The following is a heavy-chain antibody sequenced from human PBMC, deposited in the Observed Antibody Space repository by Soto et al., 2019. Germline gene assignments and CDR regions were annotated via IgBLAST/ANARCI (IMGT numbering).Heavy chain of an antibody. V-gene: IGHV1-8*01. CDR1: GYTFTSYD. D-gene: IGHD2-15*01. J-gene: IGHJ3*02. Sequence: ASVKVSCKASGYTFTSYDINWVRQATGQGLEWMGWMNPNSGNTGYAQKLQGRVTMTRNTSISTAYMELSSPRSEDTAVYYCASVYCSGGSCYAQGAFDIWGQGTMVTVSS. CDR2: MNPNSGNT. CDR3: ASVYCSGGSCYAQGAFDI.